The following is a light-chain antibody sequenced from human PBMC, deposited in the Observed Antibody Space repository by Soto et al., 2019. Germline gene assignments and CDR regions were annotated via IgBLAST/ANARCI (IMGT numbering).Light chain of an antibody. CDR3: AQCDNLPYT. V-gene: IGKV1-33*01. J-gene: IGKJ2*01. Sequence: DVLMTQSPSSLSASVGDRVTITCQASQDINNYLNWYQQKPGKAPKLLIYDASKLETGVPSRFSGSGSGTEFTFTISSLQPEEIATYFCAQCDNLPYTFGQGTKLE. CDR2: DAS. CDR1: QDINNY.